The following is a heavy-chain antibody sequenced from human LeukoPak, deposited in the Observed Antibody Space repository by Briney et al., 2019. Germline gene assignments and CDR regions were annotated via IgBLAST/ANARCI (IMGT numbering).Heavy chain of an antibody. CDR3: ARVLNPYNVVYYFDY. D-gene: IGHD2-15*01. CDR2: INPNSGGT. V-gene: IGHV1-2*02. Sequence: ASVKVSCKASGYTFTGYYMHWVRQAPGQGLEWMGWINPNSGGTNYAQKFQGRVTMTRHTSISTAYMELSRLRSDDTAVYYCARVLNPYNVVYYFDYWGQGTLVTVSS. J-gene: IGHJ4*02. CDR1: GYTFTGYY.